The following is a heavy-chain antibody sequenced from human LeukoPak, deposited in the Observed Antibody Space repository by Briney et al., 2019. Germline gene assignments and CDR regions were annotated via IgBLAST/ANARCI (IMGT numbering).Heavy chain of an antibody. CDR2: IYSGGST. V-gene: IGHV3-66*01. J-gene: IGHJ6*02. Sequence: GGSLRLSCAASGFTVSSNYMSWVRQAPGKGLEWVAVIYSGGSTYYADSVKGRFTISRDNSKNTLYLQMNSLRAEDTAVYYCATRRVWFGESGHYYYYGMDVWGQGTTVTVSS. CDR3: ATRRVWFGESGHYYYYGMDV. D-gene: IGHD3-10*01. CDR1: GFTVSSNY.